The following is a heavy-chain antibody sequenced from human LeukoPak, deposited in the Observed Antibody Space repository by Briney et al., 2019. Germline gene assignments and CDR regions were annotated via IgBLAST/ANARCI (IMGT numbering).Heavy chain of an antibody. CDR2: ISYDGSNK. CDR3: ARRPGHYTFDY. Sequence: PGRSLRLSCAASGFTFSSYGMPWVRQAPGKGLEWVAVISYDGSNKYYADSVKGRFTISRDNSKNTLYLQMNSLRAEDTAVYYCARRPGHYTFDYWGQGTLVTVSS. D-gene: IGHD2-2*02. CDR1: GFTFSSYG. V-gene: IGHV3-30*03. J-gene: IGHJ4*02.